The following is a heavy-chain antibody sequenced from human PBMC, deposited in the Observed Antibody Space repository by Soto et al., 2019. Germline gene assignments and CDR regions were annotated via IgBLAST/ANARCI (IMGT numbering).Heavy chain of an antibody. D-gene: IGHD3-10*01. CDR1: GFTFSSYA. V-gene: IGHV3-23*01. CDR3: ARWYGFWFDP. J-gene: IGHJ5*02. CDR2: ISGSGGST. Sequence: PGGSLRLSCAASGFTFSSYAMSWVRQAPGKGLEWFSAISGSGGSTYYADSVKGRFTISRDNSKNTLYLQMNSLRAEDTAVYYSARWYGFWFDPWGQGTLVTVSS.